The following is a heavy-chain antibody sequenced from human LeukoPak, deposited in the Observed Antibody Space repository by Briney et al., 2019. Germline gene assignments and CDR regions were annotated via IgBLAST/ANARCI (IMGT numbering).Heavy chain of an antibody. CDR1: GFTFSSYA. D-gene: IGHD2-21*01. Sequence: PGGSLRLSCAASGFTFSSYAMTWVRQAPGKGLEWVSVISGSDDGTYYADSVKGRFTISRDDSKNTLYLQMNSLRAEDTALYYCAKNGGGGSYFYIDSWGQGTLVTVSS. V-gene: IGHV3-23*01. CDR2: ISGSDDGT. CDR3: AKNGGGGSYFYIDS. J-gene: IGHJ4*02.